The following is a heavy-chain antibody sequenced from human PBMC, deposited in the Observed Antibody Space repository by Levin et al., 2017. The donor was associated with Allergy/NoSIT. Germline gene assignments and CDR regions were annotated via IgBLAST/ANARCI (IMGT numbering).Heavy chain of an antibody. V-gene: IGHV3-33*01. CDR1: GFTFSTYG. J-gene: IGHJ6*03. Sequence: GESLKISCAASGFTFSTYGFHWVRQAPGKGLEWVAVILYDGSDTYYADSVKGRFIISRDNSKNTVYLQMNSLRGEDTSVYYCARARGSYYYYYMDVWGKGTTVTVSS. CDR2: ILYDGSDT. D-gene: IGHD3-10*01. CDR3: ARARGSYYYYYMDV.